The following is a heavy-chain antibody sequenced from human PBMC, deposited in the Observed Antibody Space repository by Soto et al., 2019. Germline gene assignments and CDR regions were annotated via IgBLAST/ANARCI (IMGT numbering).Heavy chain of an antibody. CDR1: GFTFSSYS. Sequence: EVQLVESGGGLVKPGGSLRLSCAASGFTFSSYSMNWVRQAPGKGLEWVSSISSSSSYIYYADSVKGRFTISRDNAKNSLCLQMNSLRAEDTAVYYCARAYCGGDCFYYYYGMDVWGQGTTVTVSS. D-gene: IGHD2-21*02. J-gene: IGHJ6*02. CDR3: ARAYCGGDCFYYYYGMDV. V-gene: IGHV3-21*01. CDR2: ISSSSSYI.